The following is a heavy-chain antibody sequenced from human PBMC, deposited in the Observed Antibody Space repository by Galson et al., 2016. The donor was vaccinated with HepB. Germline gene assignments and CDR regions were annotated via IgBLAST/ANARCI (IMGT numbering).Heavy chain of an antibody. J-gene: IGHJ4*02. CDR1: GFTFSSFW. D-gene: IGHD3-3*01. V-gene: IGHV3-74*01. CDR3: ARDSDTIFGVVIYDY. Sequence: SLRLSCAASGFTFSSFWMHWVRQAPGKGLVWVSSINLDGSSTSYADSVKGRFTISRDNAKKTLYLQMNSLRAEDTAVCYCARDSDTIFGVVIYDYWGQGTLVTVSS. CDR2: INLDGSST.